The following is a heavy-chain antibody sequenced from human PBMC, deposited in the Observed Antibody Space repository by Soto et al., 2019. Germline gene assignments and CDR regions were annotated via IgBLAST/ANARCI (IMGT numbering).Heavy chain of an antibody. CDR1: GGSISSYY. Sequence: QVQLQESGPGLVKPSETLSLTCTVSGGSISSYYWSWIRQPPGKGLEWIGYIYYSGSTNYNPSLKSRVTISVDTSKNQFSLKLSSVTAADTAVYYFARYLVSQGNWFDPWGQGTLVTVSS. V-gene: IGHV4-59*08. CDR3: ARYLVSQGNWFDP. CDR2: IYYSGST. D-gene: IGHD2-8*02. J-gene: IGHJ5*02.